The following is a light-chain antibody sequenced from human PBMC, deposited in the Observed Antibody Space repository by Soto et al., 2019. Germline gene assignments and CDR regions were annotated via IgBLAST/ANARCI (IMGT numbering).Light chain of an antibody. CDR2: DAF. CDR3: QHYGTSPGFT. V-gene: IGKV3-20*01. CDR1: QPISNY. J-gene: IGKJ3*01. Sequence: EIVLTQSPGTLSLSPGERVTLSCRASQPISNYLAWYQQKPGQAPRLLIYDAFSRAAGVPDRFSGSGFGTDFTLPISGLEPEDFAVYFCQHYGTSPGFTFGPGTRVD.